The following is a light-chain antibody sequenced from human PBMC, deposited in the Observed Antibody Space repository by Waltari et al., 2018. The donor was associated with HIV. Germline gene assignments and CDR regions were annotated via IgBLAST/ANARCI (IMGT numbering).Light chain of an antibody. J-gene: IGLJ2*01. Sequence: QSVLTQPPSVSGAPGQRVTISCTGSSSNIGAGYDVHWYQHLPGTAPKLLIYGNPNRPSGVPDRFSGSKSGTSASLAITGLQAEDEADYYCQSYDSSLSVVFGGGTKLTVL. V-gene: IGLV1-40*01. CDR1: SSNIGAGYD. CDR2: GNP. CDR3: QSYDSSLSVV.